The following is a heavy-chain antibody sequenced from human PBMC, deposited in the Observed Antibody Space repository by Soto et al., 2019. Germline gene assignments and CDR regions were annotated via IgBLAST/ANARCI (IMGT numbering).Heavy chain of an antibody. CDR3: AREGSTVRYYYYYAMDV. D-gene: IGHD4-4*01. CDR2: ISSSGSTI. V-gene: IGHV3-48*03. CDR1: GFTYSSYE. Sequence: QPGGSLRLSCAASGFTYSSYEMNWVRQAPGKGLEWVSYISSSGSTIYYADSVKGRFTISRDNAKNSLYLQMNSLRAEDTAVYYCAREGSTVRYYYYYAMDVWGQGTTVTVSS. J-gene: IGHJ6*02.